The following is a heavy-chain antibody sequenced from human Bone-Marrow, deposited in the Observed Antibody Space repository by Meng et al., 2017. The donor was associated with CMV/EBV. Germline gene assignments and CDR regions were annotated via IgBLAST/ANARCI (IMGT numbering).Heavy chain of an antibody. CDR3: ARAQTDGYSSFDY. Sequence: ETLSLTCAASGFTFSSYGMHWVRQAPGKGLEWVSVIYSGGYTYYADSVKGRFTISRDNSKNTLYLQMNSLRAEDTAVYYCARAQTDGYSSFDYWGQGTLVTVSS. CDR2: IYSGGYT. J-gene: IGHJ4*02. CDR1: GFTFSSYG. V-gene: IGHV3-NL1*01. D-gene: IGHD5-24*01.